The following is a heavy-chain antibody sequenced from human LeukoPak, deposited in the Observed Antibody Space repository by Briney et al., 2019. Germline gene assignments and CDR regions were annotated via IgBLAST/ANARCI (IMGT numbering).Heavy chain of an antibody. V-gene: IGHV3-30*02. Sequence: PGGSLRLSCAASGFTFSSYGMHWVRQAPGKGLEWVAFIRYDGSNKYYADSVKGRFTISRDNSKNTLYLQMNSLRAEDTAVYYCARSHSSGWQGLGYFDYWGQGTLVTVSS. J-gene: IGHJ4*02. D-gene: IGHD6-19*01. CDR1: GFTFSSYG. CDR3: ARSHSSGWQGLGYFDY. CDR2: IRYDGSNK.